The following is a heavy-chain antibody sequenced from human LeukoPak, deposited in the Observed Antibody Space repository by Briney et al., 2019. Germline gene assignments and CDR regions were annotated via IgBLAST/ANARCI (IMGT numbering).Heavy chain of an antibody. Sequence: GGSLRLSCAASEFTFSGVVMCWVRHAPGKGLEWFSTIGGSNAYTCYADSVKGRFTISRDNSKNTLYLQMNSLRAEDTAVYYCAKMSAYKSNSPLHFWGQGTLVTVSS. J-gene: IGHJ4*02. CDR2: IGGSNAYT. CDR3: AKMSAYKSNSPLHF. V-gene: IGHV3-23*01. D-gene: IGHD4-11*01. CDR1: EFTFSGVV.